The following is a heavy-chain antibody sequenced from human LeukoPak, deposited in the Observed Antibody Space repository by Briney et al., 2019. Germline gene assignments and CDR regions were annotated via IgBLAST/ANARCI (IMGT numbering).Heavy chain of an antibody. V-gene: IGHV3-7*03. CDR1: GFTFSSYW. D-gene: IGHD6-6*01. CDR2: IKQDGSEK. J-gene: IGHJ4*02. Sequence: PGGSLRLSCAASGFTFSSYWMSWVRQVPGKGLEWVANIKQDGSEKYYVDSVKGRFTISRDNSKNTLYLQMNSLRAEDTAVYYCAKEQGSSSRDYWGQGTLVTVSS. CDR3: AKEQGSSSRDY.